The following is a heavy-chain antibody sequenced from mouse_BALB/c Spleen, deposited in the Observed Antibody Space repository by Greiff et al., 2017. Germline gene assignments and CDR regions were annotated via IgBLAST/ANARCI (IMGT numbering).Heavy chain of an antibody. CDR3: ARWSDYYDYNYYAMDY. V-gene: IGHV1-80*01. CDR2: IYPGDGDT. Sequence: QVQLQQSGAELVRPGSSVKISCKASGYAFSSYWMNWVKQRPGQGLEWIGQIYPGDGDTNYNGKFKGKATLTADKSSSTAYMQLSSLTSEDSAVYFCARWSDYYDYNYYAMDYWGQGTSVTVSS. CDR1: GYAFSSYW. J-gene: IGHJ4*01. D-gene: IGHD2-4*01.